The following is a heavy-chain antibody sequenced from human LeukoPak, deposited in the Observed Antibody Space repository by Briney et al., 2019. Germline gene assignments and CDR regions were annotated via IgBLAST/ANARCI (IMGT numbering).Heavy chain of an antibody. Sequence: GGSLRLSCAASGFTFSSYAMHWVRQAPGKGLEWVAVISYDGSNKYYADSVKGRLTISRDNSKNTLYLQMNSLRAEDTAVYYCAKISREGATTGPGGPGNFDYWGQGTLVTVSA. J-gene: IGHJ4*02. D-gene: IGHD1-26*01. CDR3: AKISREGATTGPGGPGNFDY. CDR2: ISYDGSNK. V-gene: IGHV3-30-3*02. CDR1: GFTFSSYA.